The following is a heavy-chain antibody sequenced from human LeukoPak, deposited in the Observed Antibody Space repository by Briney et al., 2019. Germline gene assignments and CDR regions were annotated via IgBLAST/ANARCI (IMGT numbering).Heavy chain of an antibody. J-gene: IGHJ6*02. CDR3: ASMTTPHYYYYGMDV. CDR2: FDPEDGET. CDR1: GYTLTELS. D-gene: IGHD4-11*01. Sequence: ASVKVSCKVSGYTLTELSMHWVRQAPGKGLEWMGGFDPEDGETIYAQKFQGRVTMTGDTSTDTAYMELSSLRSEDTAVYYCASMTTPHYYYYGMDVWGQGTTVTVSS. V-gene: IGHV1-24*01.